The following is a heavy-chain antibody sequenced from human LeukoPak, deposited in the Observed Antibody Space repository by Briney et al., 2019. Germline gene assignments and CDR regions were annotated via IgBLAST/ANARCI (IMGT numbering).Heavy chain of an antibody. CDR2: XXNKANSYTT. CDR3: AKERGYEDYYFDY. Sequence: MXXXXXXXXKGLEWXXXXXNKANSYTTKYAASVKGRFTISRDDSKNSLYLQMNSLKTEDTAVYYCAKERGYEDYYFDYWGQGTLVTVSS. V-gene: IGHV3-72*01. D-gene: IGHD3-10*01. J-gene: IGHJ4*02.